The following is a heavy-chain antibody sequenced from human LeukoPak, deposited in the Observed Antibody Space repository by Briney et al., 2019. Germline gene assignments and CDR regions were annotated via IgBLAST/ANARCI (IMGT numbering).Heavy chain of an antibody. CDR2: IYDGRDT. Sequence: SEALSLTCSASGASTSRRYWSWIRQSPGRTLEWIGHIYDGRDTKYNPSLTSRVTISVDTSRNQFSLSLTSVTAADTAIYYCAQTTGWPGFDFWGPGALVTVSS. CDR3: AQTTGWPGFDF. D-gene: IGHD6-19*01. CDR1: GASTSRRY. J-gene: IGHJ4*02. V-gene: IGHV4-59*08.